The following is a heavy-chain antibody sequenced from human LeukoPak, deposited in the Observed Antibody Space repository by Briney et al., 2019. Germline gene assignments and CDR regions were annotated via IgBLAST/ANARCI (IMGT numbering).Heavy chain of an antibody. CDR1: GGSVSSAYYY. CDR2: IDWDDDK. V-gene: IGHV2-70*11. J-gene: IGHJ3*02. CDR3: ARSQVVTTTHDAFDI. D-gene: IGHD2-21*02. Sequence: TLSLTCTVSGGSVSSAYYYWSWIRQPPGKALEWLARIDWDDDKYYSTSLKTRLTISKDTSKNQVVLTMTNMDPVDTGTYYCARSQVVTTTHDAFDIWGQGTMVTVSS.